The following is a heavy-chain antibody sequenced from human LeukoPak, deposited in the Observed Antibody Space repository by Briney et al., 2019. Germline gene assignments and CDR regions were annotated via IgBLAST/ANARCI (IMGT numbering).Heavy chain of an antibody. D-gene: IGHD6-13*01. Sequence: PGGSLRLSCAASGFTFSSYEMNWVRQAPGKGLEWVSYISSSGSTIYYADSVKGRFTISRDSSKNTLYLQMNSLRPEDTAVYFCTKAAGLSWSLFFWGQGTLVTVSS. CDR1: GFTFSSYE. J-gene: IGHJ4*02. V-gene: IGHV3-48*03. CDR2: ISSSGSTI. CDR3: TKAAGLSWSLFF.